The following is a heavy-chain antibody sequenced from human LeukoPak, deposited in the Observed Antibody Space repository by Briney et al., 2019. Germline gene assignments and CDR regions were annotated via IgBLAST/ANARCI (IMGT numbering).Heavy chain of an antibody. J-gene: IGHJ5*02. D-gene: IGHD3-3*01. V-gene: IGHV3-11*04. CDR2: ISSSGSTI. CDR1: GFTFSDYY. Sequence: PGGSLRLSCAASGFTFSDYYMSWIRQAPGKGLEWVSYISSSGSTIYYADSVKGRFTISRDNAKNSLYLQMNSLRAEDTAVYYCARDGRITIFGVVIGWFDPWGQGTLVTVSS. CDR3: ARDGRITIFGVVIGWFDP.